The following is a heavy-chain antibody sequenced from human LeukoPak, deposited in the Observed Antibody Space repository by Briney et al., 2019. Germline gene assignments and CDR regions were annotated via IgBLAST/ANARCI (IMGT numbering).Heavy chain of an antibody. CDR1: GYTFTAYY. CDR3: AREGDVVADVNWFDP. V-gene: IGHV1-2*02. Sequence: VASVKVSCKTSGYTFTAYYIHWVRQAPGQGPEWMGWINPNSGTTNYAQKFQGRVTMTTDTSSSTAYMDLTRLRSDDTAVYYCAREGDVVADVNWFDPWGQGTLVTVSS. D-gene: IGHD2-15*01. CDR2: INPNSGTT. J-gene: IGHJ5*02.